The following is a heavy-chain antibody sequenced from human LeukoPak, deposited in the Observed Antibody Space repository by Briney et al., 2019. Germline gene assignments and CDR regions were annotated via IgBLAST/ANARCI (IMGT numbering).Heavy chain of an antibody. CDR3: ARADTVRLGELSHFDY. CDR1: GYTFSSYD. J-gene: IGHJ4*02. D-gene: IGHD3-16*02. Sequence: ASVKVSCKDSGYTFSSYDINWVRQTTGQGLEWMGWINPNSGNTGYARKLQGRVTMTTDTSTSTAYMELRTLRSDDTAVYYCARADTVRLGELSHFDYWGQGTLVTVSS. V-gene: IGHV1-8*02. CDR2: INPNSGNT.